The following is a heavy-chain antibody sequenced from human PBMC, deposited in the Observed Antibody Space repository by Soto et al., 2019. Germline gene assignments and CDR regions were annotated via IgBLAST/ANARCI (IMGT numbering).Heavy chain of an antibody. CDR1: VGTYISYV. V-gene: IGHV1-69*06. CDR2: IIPIFGTV. CDR3: ASTYDFWSGPYYYGIDV. D-gene: IGHD3-3*01. Sequence: VTVSCKSSVGTYISYVSSGVRPAPGQGLEWMGGIIPIFGTVNYAQKFQGRVTITADKSTSTAYMELSSLRSEDTAVYYCASTYDFWSGPYYYGIDVWGQGTTVNLSS. J-gene: IGHJ6*02.